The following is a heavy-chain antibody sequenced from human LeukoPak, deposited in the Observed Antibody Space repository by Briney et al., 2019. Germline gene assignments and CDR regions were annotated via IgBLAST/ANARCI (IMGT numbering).Heavy chain of an antibody. J-gene: IGHJ4*02. V-gene: IGHV3-21*01. CDR3: ARDRDYAFDS. CDR1: GFTFSNYN. CDR2: ISSSSTVM. D-gene: IGHD4-17*01. Sequence: GESLILSCVASGFTFSNYNMNWVRQAPGKGLEWVSSISSSSTVMYYADSVKGRFTISKDNAKNSLYLQMNSLRDEDTAVYYCARDRDYAFDSWGQGTLVTVSS.